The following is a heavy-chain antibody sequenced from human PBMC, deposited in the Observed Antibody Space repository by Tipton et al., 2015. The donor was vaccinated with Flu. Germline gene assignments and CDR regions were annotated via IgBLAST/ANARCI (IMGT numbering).Heavy chain of an antibody. CDR2: IWYDGSNK. V-gene: IGHV3-33*01. CDR1: GFTFSSYG. J-gene: IGHJ4*02. Sequence: SLRLSCAASGFTFSSYGMHWVRQAPGKGLEWVAVIWYDGSNKYYADSVKGRFTISRDNSKNTLYLQMNSLRAEDTAVYYCARDRGYSSSYGDYWGQGTLVTVSS. D-gene: IGHD6-6*01. CDR3: ARDRGYSSSYGDY.